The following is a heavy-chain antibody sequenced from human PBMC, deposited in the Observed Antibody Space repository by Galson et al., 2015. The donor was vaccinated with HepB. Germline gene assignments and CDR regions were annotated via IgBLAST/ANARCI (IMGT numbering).Heavy chain of an antibody. CDR2: INAGNANT. V-gene: IGHV1-3*01. D-gene: IGHD6-13*01. CDR3: AREGPYSSSWFNPFDY. CDR1: GYTFTNYP. J-gene: IGHJ4*02. Sequence: SVKVSCKASGYTFTNYPMHWVRQAPGQRLEWMGWINAGNANTKHSQKFQDRVTITWDSSATTAYMELSSLRSEDTAVYYCAREGPYSSSWFNPFDYWGQGTLVTGSS.